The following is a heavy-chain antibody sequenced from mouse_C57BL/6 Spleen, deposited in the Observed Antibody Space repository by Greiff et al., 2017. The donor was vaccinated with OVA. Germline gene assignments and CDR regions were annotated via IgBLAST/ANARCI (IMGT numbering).Heavy chain of an antibody. V-gene: IGHV5-17*01. J-gene: IGHJ2*01. CDR1: GFTFSDYG. CDR2: ISSGSSTI. Sequence: EVQVVESGGGLVKPGGSLKLSCAASGFTFSDYGMHWVRQAPEKGLEWVAYISSGSSTIYYEDTVKGRFTIAEDNAKNTPFLQMTSLRSEDTAMYCCARSAGAYFDYWGQGTTLTVSS. CDR3: ARSAGAYFDY. D-gene: IGHD4-1*01.